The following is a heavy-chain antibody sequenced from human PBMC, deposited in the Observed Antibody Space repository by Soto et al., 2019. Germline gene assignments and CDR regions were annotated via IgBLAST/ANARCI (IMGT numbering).Heavy chain of an antibody. CDR3: ARDQDYYGSGSSFDY. Sequence: QVQLVESGGGVVQPGRSLRLSCAASGFTFSSYAMHWVRQAPGKGLEWVAVISYDGSNKYYADSVKGRFTISRDNSKNTLYLQMNSLRAEDTAVYYCARDQDYYGSGSSFDYWGQGTLVTVSS. V-gene: IGHV3-30-3*01. CDR1: GFTFSSYA. CDR2: ISYDGSNK. D-gene: IGHD3-10*01. J-gene: IGHJ4*02.